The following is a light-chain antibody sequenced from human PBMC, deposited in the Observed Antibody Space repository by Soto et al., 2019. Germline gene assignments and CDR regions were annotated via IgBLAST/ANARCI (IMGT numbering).Light chain of an antibody. CDR2: AAS. V-gene: IGKV1-27*01. Sequence: DIQMTQSPSSLSASVGDGVTITCRASQGISNYLAWYQQKPGKVPKLLIYAASTLQSGVPSRFSGSGSGTDFTLTISSLQPEDVATYYCQKYNSALTWTFGQGTKV. J-gene: IGKJ1*01. CDR1: QGISNY. CDR3: QKYNSALTWT.